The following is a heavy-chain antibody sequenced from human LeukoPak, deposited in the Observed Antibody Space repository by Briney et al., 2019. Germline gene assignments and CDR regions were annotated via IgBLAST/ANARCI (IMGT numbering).Heavy chain of an antibody. D-gene: IGHD2-2*01. V-gene: IGHV7-4-1*02. J-gene: IGHJ5*02. Sequence: GVSVKVSCKASGYTFTSYAMNWVRQAPGQGLEWMGWINTNTGNPTYAQGFTGRFVFSLDTSVSTAYLQISSLKAEDTAVYYCARDTVVVPAAINWFDPWGQGTLVTVPS. CDR2: INTNTGNP. CDR1: GYTFTSYA. CDR3: ARDTVVVPAAINWFDP.